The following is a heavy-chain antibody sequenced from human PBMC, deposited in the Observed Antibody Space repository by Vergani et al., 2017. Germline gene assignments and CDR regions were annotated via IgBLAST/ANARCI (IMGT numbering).Heavy chain of an antibody. CDR2: ISYDGSNK. CDR3: AKKQSPSYYDILTSNYFDY. V-gene: IGHV3-30*18. CDR1: GFTFSSYG. J-gene: IGHJ4*02. Sequence: QVQLVESGGGVVQPGRSLRLSCAASGFTFSSYGMHWVRQAPGKGLEWVAVISYDGSNKYYADSVKGRFTISRDNSKNTLYLQMNSLRAEDTAVYYCAKKQSPSYYDILTSNYFDYWGQGTLVTVSS. D-gene: IGHD3-9*01.